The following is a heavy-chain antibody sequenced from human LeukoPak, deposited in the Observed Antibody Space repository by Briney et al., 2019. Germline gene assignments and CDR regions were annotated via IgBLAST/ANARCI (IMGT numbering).Heavy chain of an antibody. CDR2: ISSSSSYI. Sequence: GGSLRLSCAASGFTFSSYSMNWVRQAPGKGLEWVSSISSSSSYIYYADSVKGRFTISRDNAKNSLYLQMNSLRAEDTAVYYCARDSGYYDSSGYFYYYYMDVWGKGTTVTVSS. J-gene: IGHJ6*03. CDR1: GFTFSSYS. V-gene: IGHV3-21*01. D-gene: IGHD3-22*01. CDR3: ARDSGYYDSSGYFYYYYMDV.